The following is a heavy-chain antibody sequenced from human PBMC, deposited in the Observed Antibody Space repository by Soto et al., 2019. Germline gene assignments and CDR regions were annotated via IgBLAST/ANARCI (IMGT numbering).Heavy chain of an antibody. J-gene: IGHJ5*02. Sequence: SETLSLTCTVSGGSISSGGYYWSWIRQHPGKGLEWIGYIYYSGSTYYNPSLKSRVTISVDTSKNQFSLKLSSVTAADTAVYYCARGVLQYYLQGSGWFDPWGQGTLVTVSS. V-gene: IGHV4-31*03. CDR1: GGSISSGGYY. CDR2: IYYSGST. D-gene: IGHD4-4*01. CDR3: ARGVLQYYLQGSGWFDP.